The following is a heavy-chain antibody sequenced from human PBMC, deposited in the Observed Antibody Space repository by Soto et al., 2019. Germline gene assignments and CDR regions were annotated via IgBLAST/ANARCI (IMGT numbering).Heavy chain of an antibody. CDR3: ARGYGDYGNPYYYYMDV. CDR1: GFTVSSNY. V-gene: IGHV3-53*04. J-gene: IGHJ6*03. D-gene: IGHD4-17*01. CDR2: IYSGGST. Sequence: GGSLRLSCAASGFTVSSNYMSWVRQAPGKGLEWVSVIYSGGSTYYADSVKGRFTISRHNSKNTLYLQMNSLRAEDTAVYYCARGYGDYGNPYYYYMDVWGKGTTVTVSS.